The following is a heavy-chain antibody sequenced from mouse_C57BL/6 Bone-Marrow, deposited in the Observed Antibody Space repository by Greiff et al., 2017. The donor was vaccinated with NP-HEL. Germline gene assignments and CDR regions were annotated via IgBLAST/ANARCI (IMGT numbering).Heavy chain of an antibody. J-gene: IGHJ2*01. CDR1: GYTFTDYY. V-gene: IGHV1-19*01. CDR3: ARGNYPDY. CDR2: INPYNGGT. Sequence: EVKLMESGPVLVKPGASVKMSCKASGYTFTDYYMNWVKQSHGKSLEWIGVINPYNGGTSYNQKFKGKATLTVDKSSSTAYMELNSLTSEDSAVYYCARGNYPDYWGQGTTLTVSS.